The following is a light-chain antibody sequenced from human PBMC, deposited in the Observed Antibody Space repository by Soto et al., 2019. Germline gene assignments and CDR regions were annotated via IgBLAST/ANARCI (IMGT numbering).Light chain of an antibody. Sequence: QSVLTQPASVSGSPGQSITISCSGSSSNIGNNYVSWYQQLAGAAPKLLIYDTHKRPSGIPDRFSGSKSGTSATLGIAGLQTGDEADYYCGTWDSSLSAVVFGGGTKLTVL. J-gene: IGLJ3*02. CDR3: GTWDSSLSAVV. CDR1: SSNIGNNY. CDR2: DTH. V-gene: IGLV1-51*01.